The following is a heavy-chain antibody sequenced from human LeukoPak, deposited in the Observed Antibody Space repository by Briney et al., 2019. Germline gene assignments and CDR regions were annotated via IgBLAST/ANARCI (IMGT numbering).Heavy chain of an antibody. Sequence: GGSLRLSCAASGFTFSSYGMHWVRQAPGKGLKWVSAISGGITSYADSVKGRFTISRDNSKSTLSLQMNSLRAEDTAIYYCATYRQVLLPFESWGQGTLVTVSS. D-gene: IGHD2-8*02. CDR2: ISGGIT. CDR1: GFTFSSYG. J-gene: IGHJ4*02. CDR3: ATYRQVLLPFES. V-gene: IGHV3-23*01.